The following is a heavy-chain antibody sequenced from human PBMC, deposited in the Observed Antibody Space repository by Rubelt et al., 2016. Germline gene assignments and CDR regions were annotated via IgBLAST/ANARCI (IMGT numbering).Heavy chain of an antibody. Sequence: QVQLVQAGAEVKKPGASVKVSCKASGTTFTSYYMHWVHQAPGQGLAWMGIINPSGGNTSYAQKFQGRVTMPRDTSTSAVYMELSSLRSEDTAGYYCAREQETTVTIEGVLGYWGQGTLVTVSS. V-gene: IGHV1-46*01. J-gene: IGHJ4*02. CDR1: GTTFTSYY. D-gene: IGHD4-17*01. CDR2: INPSGGNT. CDR3: AREQETTVTIEGVLGY.